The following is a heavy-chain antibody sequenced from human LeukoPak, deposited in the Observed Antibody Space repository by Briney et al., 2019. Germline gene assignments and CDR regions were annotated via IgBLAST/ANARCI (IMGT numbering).Heavy chain of an antibody. J-gene: IGHJ6*02. CDR2: INPNSGGT. D-gene: IGHD4-17*01. CDR1: GYTFTGHY. V-gene: IGHV1-2*04. Sequence: GASVKVSCKASGYTFTGHYMHWVRQAPGQGLEWMGWINPNSGGTNYAQKFQGWVTMTRDTSISTAYMELSRLRSDDTAVYYCARYYGDYPGYYGMDVWGQGTTVTVSS. CDR3: ARYYGDYPGYYGMDV.